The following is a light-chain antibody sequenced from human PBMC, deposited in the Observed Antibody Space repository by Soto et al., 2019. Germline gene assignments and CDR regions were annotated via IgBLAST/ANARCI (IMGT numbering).Light chain of an antibody. J-gene: IGKJ5*01. CDR1: QSVSSSY. CDR2: GAS. Sequence: EIVLTQSPCTLSLSPGERATLSCRASQSVSSSYLAWYQQKPGQAPRLLIYGASSRATGIPARFSGSGSGTDFTLTIIRLEPEEVAVYYCQQYCSSPPITFGQGTRLEIK. V-gene: IGKV3-20*01. CDR3: QQYCSSPPIT.